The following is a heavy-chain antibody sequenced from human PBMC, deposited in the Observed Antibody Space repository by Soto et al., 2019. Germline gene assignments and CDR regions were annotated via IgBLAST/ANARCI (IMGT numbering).Heavy chain of an antibody. V-gene: IGHV4-31*03. CDR2: IYYSGST. CDR3: AREYYYDSSGYYLASYGMGV. D-gene: IGHD3-22*01. Sequence: SETLSLTCTVSGGSISSGGYYWSWIRQHPGKGLEWIGYIYYSGSTYYNPSLKSRVTISVDTSKNQFSLKLSSVTAADTAVYYCAREYYYDSSGYYLASYGMGVWGQGTTATAP. J-gene: IGHJ6*02. CDR1: GGSISSGGYY.